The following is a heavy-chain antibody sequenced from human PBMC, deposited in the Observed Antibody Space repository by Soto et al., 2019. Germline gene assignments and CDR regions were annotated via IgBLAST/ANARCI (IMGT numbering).Heavy chain of an antibody. D-gene: IGHD3-3*01. CDR1: GFTFSSYA. Sequence: PGGSLRLSCAASGFTFSSYAMRWVRQAPGKGLEWVSGISGSDGSTYYADSVKGRFTISRDNSKNTLYLQMNSLRAEDTAVYYCAKVNYDFWSGYFDSWGQGTLVTVSS. J-gene: IGHJ5*01. V-gene: IGHV3-23*01. CDR3: AKVNYDFWSGYFDS. CDR2: ISGSDGST.